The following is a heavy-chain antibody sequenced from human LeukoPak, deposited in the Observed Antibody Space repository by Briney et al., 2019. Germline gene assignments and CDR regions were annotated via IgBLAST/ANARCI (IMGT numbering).Heavy chain of an antibody. D-gene: IGHD6-6*01. V-gene: IGHV3-9*01. Sequence: GGSLRLSCAASGFTFDAYAMHWVRQAPGKGLEWVSGISWNGGGMGYAVSVKGRFTISRDNAKDSLYLQMNSLRDEDTALYYCAKDITGGRSSPYFDSWGQGTLVTVSS. CDR1: GFTFDAYA. J-gene: IGHJ4*02. CDR3: AKDITGGRSSPYFDS. CDR2: ISWNGGGM.